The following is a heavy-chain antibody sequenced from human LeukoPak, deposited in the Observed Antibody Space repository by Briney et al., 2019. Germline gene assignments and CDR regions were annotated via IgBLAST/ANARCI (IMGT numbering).Heavy chain of an antibody. D-gene: IGHD5-24*01. J-gene: IGHJ4*02. CDR1: GYSFTSYW. CDR2: IHPGDSDT. V-gene: IGHV5-51*01. Sequence: GESLKISCKGSGYSFTSYWIGWVRQMPGKGLEYMGIIHPGDSDTRYSPSFQGQVTISVDRSSSTAYIQWSRLKASDTAMYYCATHPGGLQSGFNNWGQGTLVTVSS. CDR3: ATHPGGLQSGFNN.